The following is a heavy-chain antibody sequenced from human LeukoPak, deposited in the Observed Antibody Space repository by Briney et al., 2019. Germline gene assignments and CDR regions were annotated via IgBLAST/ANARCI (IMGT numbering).Heavy chain of an antibody. J-gene: IGHJ6*03. CDR1: GYSFTSYW. CDR2: IYPGDSDT. V-gene: IGHV5-51*01. CDR3: ARPRYSYDGYYYMDV. D-gene: IGHD5-12*01. Sequence: GESLKISCKGSGYSFTSYWIGWVRQMPGKGREWMGIIYPGDSDTRYSPSFQGQVTISADKSISTAYLQWSSLKASDTAMYYCARPRYSYDGYYYMDVWGKGTTVTVSS.